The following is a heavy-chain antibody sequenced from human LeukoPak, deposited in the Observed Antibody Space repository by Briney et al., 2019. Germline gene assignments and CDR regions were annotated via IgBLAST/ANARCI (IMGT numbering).Heavy chain of an antibody. V-gene: IGHV3-23*01. Sequence: GGSLRLSCAASGFTFSTYAMGWVRQAPGKGLEWVSAISTGYSTYYADSVKGRFIISRDNSKNTLYLQMSSLRAEDTALYYCSKDPHVDTPLVPYNWFDPWGQGTLVTVSS. CDR2: ISTGYST. J-gene: IGHJ5*02. CDR3: SKDPHVDTPLVPYNWFDP. D-gene: IGHD5-18*01. CDR1: GFTFSTYA.